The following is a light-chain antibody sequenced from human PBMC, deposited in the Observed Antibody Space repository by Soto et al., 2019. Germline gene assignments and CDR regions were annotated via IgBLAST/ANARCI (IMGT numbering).Light chain of an antibody. CDR2: SAS. CDR3: QQYDTSFT. V-gene: IGKV3-20*01. CDR1: QSISSSY. Sequence: EIVLTQSPDTLSLSPGERATLSCRASQSISSSYLAWYQQKPGQAPRLLIYSASTRATGIPDRFSGSGSGTDFILTINRLEPEDFAVYYCQQYDTSFTFGPGTTVDIK. J-gene: IGKJ3*01.